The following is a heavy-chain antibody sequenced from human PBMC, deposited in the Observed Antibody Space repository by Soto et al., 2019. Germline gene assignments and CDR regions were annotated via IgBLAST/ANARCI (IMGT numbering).Heavy chain of an antibody. J-gene: IGHJ4*02. V-gene: IGHV4-30-2*01. CDR2: IYHXCXX. Sequence: SETLSLTFAASGGSISSGGYSWSWIRQPPVKVLEFICYIYHXCXXXXXXSLXXXXTXSLXXSKXXXSXXXXXXXAADTAVYYCARVPDYWGQGTLVTVSS. CDR1: GGSISSGGYS. CDR3: ARVPDY.